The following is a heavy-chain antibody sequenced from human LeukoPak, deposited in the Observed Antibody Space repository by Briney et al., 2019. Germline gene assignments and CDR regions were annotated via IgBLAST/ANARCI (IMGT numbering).Heavy chain of an antibody. CDR2: INSDGSST. Sequence: GGSLRLSCAASGFTFSSYWMHWVRQAPGKGLVWVSRINSDGSSTSYADSVKGRFTISRDNAKNSLYLQMNSLRAEDTAVYYCARDRRPPFYGDYYYYYMDVWGKGTTVTVSS. D-gene: IGHD4-17*01. CDR3: ARDRRPPFYGDYYYYYMDV. CDR1: GFTFSSYW. J-gene: IGHJ6*03. V-gene: IGHV3-74*01.